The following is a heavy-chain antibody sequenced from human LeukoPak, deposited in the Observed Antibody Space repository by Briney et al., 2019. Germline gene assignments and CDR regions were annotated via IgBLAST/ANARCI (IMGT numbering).Heavy chain of an antibody. J-gene: IGHJ4*02. CDR3: TTLITYYYGSGRDY. CDR2: IKSKTDGGTT. CDR1: GFTFSNAW. Sequence: GGSLRLSCAPSGFTFSNAWVSCVRQAPGRGVEWVGRIKSKTDGGTTDYAAPVKGRFTISRDDSKNTLYLQMNSLKTEDTAVYYCTTLITYYYGSGRDYWGQGTLVTVSS. D-gene: IGHD3-10*01. V-gene: IGHV3-15*01.